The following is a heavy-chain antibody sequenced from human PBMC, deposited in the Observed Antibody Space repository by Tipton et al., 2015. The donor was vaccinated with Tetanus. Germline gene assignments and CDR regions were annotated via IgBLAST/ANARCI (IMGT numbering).Heavy chain of an antibody. D-gene: IGHD4-23*01. J-gene: IGHJ4*02. CDR1: GFTFSSYS. CDR2: ISGSGTYI. Sequence: SLRLSCAASGFTFSSYSMNWVRQAPGKGLEWVSSISGSGTYIYHADSVKGRFTISRDNAKNSLYLQMNSLRAEDTAAYYCAREMGSGGFDYWGRGILVTVSS. CDR3: AREMGSGGFDY. V-gene: IGHV3-21*01.